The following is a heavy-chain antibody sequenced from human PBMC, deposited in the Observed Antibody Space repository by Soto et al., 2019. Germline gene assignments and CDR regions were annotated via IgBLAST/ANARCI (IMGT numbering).Heavy chain of an antibody. CDR3: VRRTRIKAFDS. J-gene: IGHJ4*02. CDR1: GGPFSGFY. D-gene: IGHD4-17*01. CDR2: IYHSGDV. V-gene: IGHV4-34*01. Sequence: SETLSLTCAVSGGPFSGFYWSWIRQPPGQGPEWIGEIYHSGDVDYRPSFKGRVTISLDTSKKQFSLKLNSVTAADTGVYYCVRRTRIKAFDSWGPGTLVTVSS.